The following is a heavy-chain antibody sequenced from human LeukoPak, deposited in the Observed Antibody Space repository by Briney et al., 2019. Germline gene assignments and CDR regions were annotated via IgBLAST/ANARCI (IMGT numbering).Heavy chain of an antibody. CDR1: GFTFNSYN. D-gene: IGHD3-22*01. CDR3: ARDLDAYYYDSTGYSPDAFDI. V-gene: IGHV3-21*04. CDR2: ITSSSTYM. Sequence: GGSLRLSCAASGFTFNSYNMNWVRQAPGKGLEWVSSITSSSTYMYYADSVKGRFTISRDNAKNSLYLQMNSLRAEDTALYYCARDLDAYYYDSTGYSPDAFDIWGQGTMVTVSS. J-gene: IGHJ3*02.